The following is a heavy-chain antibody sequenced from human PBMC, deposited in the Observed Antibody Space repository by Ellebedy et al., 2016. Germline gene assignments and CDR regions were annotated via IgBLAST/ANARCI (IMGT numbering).Heavy chain of an antibody. Sequence: ASVKVSCXASGYTFTSYYMHWVRQAPGQGLEWMGIINPSGGSTSYAQKFQGRVTMTRDTSTSTVYMELSSLRSEDTAVYYCASGGEPIVVVVAATNYYYYMDVWGKGTTVTVSS. V-gene: IGHV1-46*01. CDR1: GYTFTSYY. D-gene: IGHD2-15*01. CDR2: INPSGGST. J-gene: IGHJ6*03. CDR3: ASGGEPIVVVVAATNYYYYMDV.